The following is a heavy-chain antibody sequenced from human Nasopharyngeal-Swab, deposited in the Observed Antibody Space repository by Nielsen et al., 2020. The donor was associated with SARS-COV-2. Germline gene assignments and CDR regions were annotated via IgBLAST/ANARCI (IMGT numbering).Heavy chain of an antibody. J-gene: IGHJ5*02. CDR1: GGSISGYY. Sequence: SETLSLTCSVSGGSISGYYWSWIRQPPGRGLEWIGNIYYSGNTNYNPSLKSRVTISADTSKNQFSLNLSSVSAADTAVYYCARVIGGQYELLYNWFDPWGQGTLVIVSS. CDR3: ARVIGGQYELLYNWFDP. V-gene: IGHV4-59*01. CDR2: IYYSGNT. D-gene: IGHD2-2*01.